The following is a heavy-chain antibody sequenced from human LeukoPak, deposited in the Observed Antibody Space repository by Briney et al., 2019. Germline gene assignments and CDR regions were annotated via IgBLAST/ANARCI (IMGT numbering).Heavy chain of an antibody. J-gene: IGHJ4*02. CDR1: GFTFSSYS. Sequence: GGSPRLSCAASGFTFSSYSMNWVRQAPGKGLEWVSSISSSSSYIYYADSVKGRFTISRDNAKNSLYLQMNSLRAEDTAVYYCARGGSQTAEFDYWGQGTLVTVSS. V-gene: IGHV3-21*01. CDR2: ISSSSSYI. D-gene: IGHD2-21*02. CDR3: ARGGSQTAEFDY.